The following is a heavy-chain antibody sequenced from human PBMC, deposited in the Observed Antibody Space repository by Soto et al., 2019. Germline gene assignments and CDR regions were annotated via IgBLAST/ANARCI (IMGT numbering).Heavy chain of an antibody. Sequence: SGPTLVKPTQTLTLTCTFSGFSLSTSGVGVGWIRQPPGKALEWLALIYWNDDKRYSPSLKSRLTITKDTSKNQVVLTMTNMDPVDTATYYCAHTIAVAAAWDWFDPWGQGTLVTVSS. J-gene: IGHJ5*02. CDR3: AHTIAVAAAWDWFDP. CDR1: GFSLSTSGVG. D-gene: IGHD6-19*01. V-gene: IGHV2-5*01. CDR2: IYWNDDK.